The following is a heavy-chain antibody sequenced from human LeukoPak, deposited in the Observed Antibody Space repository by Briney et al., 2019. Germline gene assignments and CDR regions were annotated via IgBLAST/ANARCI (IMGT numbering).Heavy chain of an antibody. D-gene: IGHD3-16*01. V-gene: IGHV3-7*05. CDR1: GFTFSNYW. J-gene: IGHJ4*02. CDR2: IKEDGSEK. Sequence: GGSLRLSCAASGFTFSNYWMSWVRQAPGKGLEWVANIKEDGSEKHYVDPLKGRFTISRDNTKNSLYLEVNSLRAEDTAVYYCGRIAYGNYVWGQGALVTVSS. CDR3: GRIAYGNYV.